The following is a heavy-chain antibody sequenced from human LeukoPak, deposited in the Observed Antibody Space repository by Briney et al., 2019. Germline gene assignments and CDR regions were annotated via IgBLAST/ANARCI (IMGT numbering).Heavy chain of an antibody. J-gene: IGHJ6*02. CDR1: GLTVSGYS. D-gene: IGHD3-3*01. CDR2: IYSGGST. Sequence: QAGGSLRLSCAASGLTVSGYSMNWVRQAPGKGLEWVSVIYSGGSTYYADSVKGRFTISRDNSKNTLYLQMNSLRAEDTAVYYCARHFGVVTKGVYYYYYGMDVWGQGTTVTVSS. CDR3: ARHFGVVTKGVYYYYYGMDV. V-gene: IGHV3-66*04.